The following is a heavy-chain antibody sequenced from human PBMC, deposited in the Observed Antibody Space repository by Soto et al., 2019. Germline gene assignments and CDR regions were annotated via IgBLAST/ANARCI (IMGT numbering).Heavy chain of an antibody. D-gene: IGHD5-12*01. CDR3: AKGGYSGYDHYYYYYMDV. Sequence: EVQLLESGGGLVQPGGSLRLSCAASGFTFSSYAMSWVRQAPGKGLEWVSAISGSGGSTYYADSVKGRFTISRDNSKNTLYLQMNSLRAEDTAVCYCAKGGYSGYDHYYYYYMDVWGKGTTVTVSS. CDR1: GFTFSSYA. CDR2: ISGSGGST. J-gene: IGHJ6*03. V-gene: IGHV3-23*01.